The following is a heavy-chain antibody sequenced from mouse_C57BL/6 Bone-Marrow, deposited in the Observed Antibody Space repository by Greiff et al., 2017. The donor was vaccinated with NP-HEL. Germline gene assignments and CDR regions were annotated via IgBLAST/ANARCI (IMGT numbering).Heavy chain of an antibody. V-gene: IGHV1-64*01. CDR3: ARRRGNYYAMDY. CDR1: GYTFTSYW. Sequence: VQLQQPGAELVKPGASVKLSCKASGYTFTSYWMHWVKQRPGQGLEWIGMIHPNSGSTNYNEKFKSKATLTVDTSSSTAYMQLSSLTSEDSAVYYCARRRGNYYAMDYWGQGTSVTVSS. D-gene: IGHD2-1*01. CDR2: IHPNSGST. J-gene: IGHJ4*01.